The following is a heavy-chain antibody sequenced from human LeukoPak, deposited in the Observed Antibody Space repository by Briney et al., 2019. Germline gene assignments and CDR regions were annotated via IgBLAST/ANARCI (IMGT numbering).Heavy chain of an antibody. Sequence: PGGSLRLSCAASGFTFSSYWMSWVRQAPGKGLEWVANIKQDGSEKYYVDSVKGRFTISRDNAKNSLYLQMNSLRVEDTAVYYCARVMWNPRYYFDYWGQGTLVTVSS. D-gene: IGHD1-1*01. V-gene: IGHV3-7*01. CDR2: IKQDGSEK. CDR3: ARVMWNPRYYFDY. J-gene: IGHJ4*02. CDR1: GFTFSSYW.